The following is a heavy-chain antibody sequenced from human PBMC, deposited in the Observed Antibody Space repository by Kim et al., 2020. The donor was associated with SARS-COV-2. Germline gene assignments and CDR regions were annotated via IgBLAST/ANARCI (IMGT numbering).Heavy chain of an antibody. J-gene: IGHJ4*02. Sequence: GGSLRLCCAASGFSIGSEWMSWVRQAPGKGPEWVANINRDGSVRNYGESVRGRFSISRDDAENSLYLQMNSLRAEDTAVYYCAREPSAESSWGQGTLVIVSS. V-gene: IGHV3-7*05. CDR2: INRDGSVR. CDR3: AREPSAESS. CDR1: GFSIGSEW.